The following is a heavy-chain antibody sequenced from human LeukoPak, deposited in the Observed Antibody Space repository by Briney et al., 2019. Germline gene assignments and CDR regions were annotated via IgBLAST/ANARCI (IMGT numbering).Heavy chain of an antibody. Sequence: ASMKVSCKASGYTFTSYGISWVRQAPGQVLEWMGWISAYNGNTNYAQKLQGRVTMTTDTSTSTAYMELRSLRSDDTAVYYCARGSWVTWDQQAFDIWGQGTMVTVSS. D-gene: IGHD1-26*01. J-gene: IGHJ3*02. V-gene: IGHV1-18*01. CDR2: ISAYNGNT. CDR3: ARGSWVTWDQQAFDI. CDR1: GYTFTSYG.